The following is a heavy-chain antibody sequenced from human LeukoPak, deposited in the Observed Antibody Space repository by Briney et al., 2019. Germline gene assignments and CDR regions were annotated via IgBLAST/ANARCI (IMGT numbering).Heavy chain of an antibody. CDR2: INPDNGGT. J-gene: IGHJ2*01. D-gene: IGHD3-22*01. V-gene: IGHV1-2*02. CDR3: ARDYGLHSSGYGPFDL. CDR1: GYTFSAYY. Sequence: ASVTVSFKASGYTFSAYYIHWVRQAPGQGLEWMGWINPDNGGTNYLEKFQGRVTMTRDTSITTAYMELSRLRSDDTAVYYCARDYGLHSSGYGPFDLWGRGALITVSS.